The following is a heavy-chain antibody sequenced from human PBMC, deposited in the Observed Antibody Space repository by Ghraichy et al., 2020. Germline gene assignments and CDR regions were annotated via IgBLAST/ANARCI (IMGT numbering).Heavy chain of an antibody. CDR1: GGSISSGDYY. Sequence: SETLSLTCTVSGGSISSGDYYWSWIRQPPGKGLEWIGYIYYSGSTYYNPSLKSRVTISVDTSKNQFSLKLSSVTAADTAVYYCARRVVVAATDDNWFDPWGQGTLVTVSS. D-gene: IGHD2-15*01. J-gene: IGHJ5*02. CDR3: ARRVVVAATDDNWFDP. V-gene: IGHV4-30-4*01. CDR2: IYYSGST.